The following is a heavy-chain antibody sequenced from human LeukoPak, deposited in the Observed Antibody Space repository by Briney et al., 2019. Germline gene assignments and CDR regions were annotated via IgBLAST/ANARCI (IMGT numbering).Heavy chain of an antibody. V-gene: IGHV4-39*01. CDR1: GGSISSSSYY. D-gene: IGHD3-22*01. Sequence: SETLSLTCTVSGGSISSSSYYWGWIRQPPGKGLEWLGSIYYGGSTHYDPSRKRRVTIAVDTAKNQFSLKLSSVTAADTAVYYCARHTSRSSGYYSTVYDAFDIWGQGTMVAVAS. CDR3: ARHTSRSSGYYSTVYDAFDI. CDR2: IYYGGST. J-gene: IGHJ3*02.